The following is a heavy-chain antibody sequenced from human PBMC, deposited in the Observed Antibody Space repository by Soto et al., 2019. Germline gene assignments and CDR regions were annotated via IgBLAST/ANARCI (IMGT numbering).Heavy chain of an antibody. J-gene: IGHJ4*02. D-gene: IGHD3-16*01. Sequence: QVQLQQSGPGLVKPSQTLSLTCVISGDSVSSNNAAWNWIRQSPSRGLEWLGRTYYRSRWYSEYAVSVKSRIIIRPATSKNQFSLQLNSVTPEDTAVYYCARTLGYFDCWGQGTLVTVSS. CDR1: GDSVSSNNAA. CDR2: TYYRSRWYS. V-gene: IGHV6-1*01. CDR3: ARTLGYFDC.